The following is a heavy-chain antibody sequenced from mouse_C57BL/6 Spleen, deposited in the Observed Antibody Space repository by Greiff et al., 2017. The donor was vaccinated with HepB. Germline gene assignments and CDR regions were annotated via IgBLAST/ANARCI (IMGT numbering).Heavy chain of an antibody. CDR1: GYSFTSYY. J-gene: IGHJ2*01. V-gene: IGHV1-66*01. CDR2: IYPGSGNT. Sequence: QVQLQQSGPELVKPGASVKISCKASGYSFTSYYIHWVKQRPGQGLEWIGWIYPGSGNTKYNEKFKGKATLTADTSSSTAYMQLSSLTSEDSAVYYCARGGLGLGRGYFDYWGQGTTLTVSS. D-gene: IGHD4-1*01. CDR3: ARGGLGLGRGYFDY.